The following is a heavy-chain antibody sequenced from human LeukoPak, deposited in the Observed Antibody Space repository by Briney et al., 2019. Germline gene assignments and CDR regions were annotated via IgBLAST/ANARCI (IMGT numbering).Heavy chain of an antibody. CDR2: INPRGGST. V-gene: IGHV1-46*01. CDR1: GYTFINYY. Sequence: ASVKVSCKPSGYTFINYYMHWVRQAPGQGLEWMGIINPRGGSTNYAQKFQGRITMTRDTSTSTLYMELSSLRSDDTAVYYCVREDQSNTRSFFDFWGQGTLVTVSS. J-gene: IGHJ4*02. CDR3: VREDQSNTRSFFDF.